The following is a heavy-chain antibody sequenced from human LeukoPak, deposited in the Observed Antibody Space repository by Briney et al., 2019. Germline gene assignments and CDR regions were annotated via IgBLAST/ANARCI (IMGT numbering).Heavy chain of an antibody. D-gene: IGHD6-19*01. V-gene: IGHV3-33*08. CDR3: ARDAHGYSSGWVYFDY. CDR1: GFTFSSYG. J-gene: IGHJ4*02. Sequence: GGSLRLSCAASGFTFSSYGMPWVRQAPGKGLEWVAVIWYDGSNKYYADSVKGRFTISRDNSKNTLYLQMNSLRAEDTAVYYCARDAHGYSSGWVYFDYWGQGTLVTVSS. CDR2: IWYDGSNK.